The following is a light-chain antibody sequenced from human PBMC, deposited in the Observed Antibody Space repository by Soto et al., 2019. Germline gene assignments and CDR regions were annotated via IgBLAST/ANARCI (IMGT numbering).Light chain of an antibody. CDR1: KSLVYSDGNTP. Sequence: DVVLTQSPLSLPVNFGQPASISCRSSKSLVYSDGNTPLSWFHERPGHSPRRLIYRVSTRDTGVPDRFSGSGSGTDFTLEISRVEAEDVGIYYCPQGTNWPRTFGQGTKVEFK. CDR3: PQGTNWPRT. V-gene: IGKV2-30*01. CDR2: RVS. J-gene: IGKJ1*01.